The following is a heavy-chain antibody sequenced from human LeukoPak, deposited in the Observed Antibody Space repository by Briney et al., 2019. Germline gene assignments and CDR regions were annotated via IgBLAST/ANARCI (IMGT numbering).Heavy chain of an antibody. J-gene: IGHJ5*02. Sequence: SGTLSLTCTVSGGSISSSSYYWGWIRQPPGKGLEWIGSIYYSGSTYYNPSLKSRVTISVDTSKNQFSLKLSSVTAADTAVYYCARDCPLGVQLERRAKNWFDPWGQGTLVTVSS. V-gene: IGHV4-39*07. D-gene: IGHD1-1*01. CDR1: GGSISSSSYY. CDR2: IYYSGST. CDR3: ARDCPLGVQLERRAKNWFDP.